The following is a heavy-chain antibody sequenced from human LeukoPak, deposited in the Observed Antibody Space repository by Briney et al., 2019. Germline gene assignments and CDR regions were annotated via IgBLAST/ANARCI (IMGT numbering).Heavy chain of an antibody. Sequence: SETLSLTCTVSGGSISSGGYSWGWIRQHPGKGLEWIGYIYYSGSTYYNPSLKSRVTISVDTSKNQFSLKLSSVTAADTAVYYCARVVVVAATPGGKYYFDYWGQGTLVTVSS. CDR2: IYYSGST. D-gene: IGHD2-15*01. CDR1: GGSISSGGYS. J-gene: IGHJ4*02. V-gene: IGHV4-31*03. CDR3: ARVVVVAATPGGKYYFDY.